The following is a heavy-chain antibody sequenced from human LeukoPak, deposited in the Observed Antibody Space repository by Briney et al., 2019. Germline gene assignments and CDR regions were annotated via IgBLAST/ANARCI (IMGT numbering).Heavy chain of an antibody. J-gene: IGHJ3*02. V-gene: IGHV1-2*02. D-gene: IGHD3-10*01. CDR1: GYTFTSYG. CDR2: INPNSGGT. Sequence: ASVNVSCKASGYTFTSYGINWVRQAPGQGLEWMGWINPNSGGTNYAQKFQGRVTMTRDTSISTAYMELSSLRSEDTAVYYCAREVMVRGVIKYAFDIWGQGTMVTVSS. CDR3: AREVMVRGVIKYAFDI.